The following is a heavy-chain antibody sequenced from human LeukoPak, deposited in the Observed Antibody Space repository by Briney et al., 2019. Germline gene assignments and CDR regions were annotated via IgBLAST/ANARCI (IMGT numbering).Heavy chain of an antibody. CDR3: ARATDSGWYGFDY. CDR1: GGSISSYY. V-gene: IGHV4-59*01. CDR2: IYYSGST. J-gene: IGHJ4*02. Sequence: SETLSLTCTVSGGSISSYYWSLIRQPPGKGLEWIGYIYYSGSTNYNPSLKSRVTISVDTSKNQFSLKLSSVTAADTAVYYCARATDSGWYGFDYWGQGTLVTVSS. D-gene: IGHD6-19*01.